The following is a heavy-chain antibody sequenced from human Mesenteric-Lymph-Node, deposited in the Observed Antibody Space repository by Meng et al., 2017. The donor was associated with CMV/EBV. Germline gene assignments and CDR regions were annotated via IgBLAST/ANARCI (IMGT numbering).Heavy chain of an antibody. V-gene: IGHV3-21*01. CDR1: GFTFSSYS. J-gene: IGHJ4*02. CDR2: ISSSSSYI. CDR3: AREWSAIDY. D-gene: IGHD2-15*01. Sequence: GESLKISCAASGFTFSSYSMNWVRQAPGKGLEWVPSISSSSSYIYYADSVKGRFTISRDNAKNSLYLQMNSLRAEDTAVYYCAREWSAIDYWGQGALVTVSS.